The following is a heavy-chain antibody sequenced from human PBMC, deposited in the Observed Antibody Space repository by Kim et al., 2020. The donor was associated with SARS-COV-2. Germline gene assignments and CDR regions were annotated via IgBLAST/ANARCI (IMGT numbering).Heavy chain of an antibody. Sequence: SETLSLTCAVYGGSFSGYYWSWIRQPPGKGLEWIGEINHSGSTNYNPSLKSRVTISVDTSKNQFSLKLSSVTAADTAVYYCARGAPIFNSSSWQNFDYWGQGTLVTVSS. D-gene: IGHD6-13*01. J-gene: IGHJ4*02. V-gene: IGHV4-34*01. CDR1: GGSFSGYY. CDR2: INHSGST. CDR3: ARGAPIFNSSSWQNFDY.